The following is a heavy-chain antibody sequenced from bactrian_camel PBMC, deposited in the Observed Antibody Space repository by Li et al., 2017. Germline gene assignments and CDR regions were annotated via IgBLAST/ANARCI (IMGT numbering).Heavy chain of an antibody. J-gene: IGHJ6*01. CDR2: IDSDGIT. CDR1: GATQDIGC. CDR3: AARFGTLQCPSSIGSGF. Sequence: HVQLVESGGESVQAGGSLRLSCVASGATQDIGCMGWFRQVPGLEREGIGSIDSDGITTYADSLKGRFTVSTDNAKNTLSLQMSGLVSEDTAMYYCAARFGTLQCPSSIGSGFWGQGTQVTVSS. V-gene: IGHV3S53*01.